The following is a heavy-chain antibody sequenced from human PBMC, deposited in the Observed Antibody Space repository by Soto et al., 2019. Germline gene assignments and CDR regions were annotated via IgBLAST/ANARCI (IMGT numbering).Heavy chain of an antibody. CDR3: ARVVDWPTYRPRGLHY. CDR2: VFQDGSV. CDR1: GGSISSNNW. J-gene: IGHJ4*02. Sequence: VQLQESGPGLVNPSGTLSLTCAVSGGSISSNNWWSWVRQPPGKGREWIGEVFQDGSVNYNPSLSGLVTISVDKSNTQVSLKLNYVTAADTTKYDVARVVDWPTYRPRGLHYWGQGTQVTVSS. D-gene: IGHD1-26*01. V-gene: IGHV4-4*02.